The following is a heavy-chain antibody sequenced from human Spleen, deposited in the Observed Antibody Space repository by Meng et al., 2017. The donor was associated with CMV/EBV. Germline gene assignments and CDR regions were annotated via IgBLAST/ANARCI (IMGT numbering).Heavy chain of an antibody. J-gene: IGHJ4*02. Sequence: VQLVESGXGLIQPGGFXRLACAASGFTVSSNYMSWVRQAPGKGLEWVSYISSSSSYTNYADSVKGRFTISRDNAKNSLYLQMNSLRAEDTAVYYCARDSTWELPLDYWGQGPLGTVSS. D-gene: IGHD1-26*01. CDR1: GFTVSSNY. V-gene: IGHV3-11*05. CDR3: ARDSTWELPLDY. CDR2: ISSSSSYT.